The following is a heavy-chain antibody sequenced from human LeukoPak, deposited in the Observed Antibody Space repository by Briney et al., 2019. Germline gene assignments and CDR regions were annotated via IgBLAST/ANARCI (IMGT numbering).Heavy chain of an antibody. CDR1: AFTFTVAA. V-gene: IGHV3-23*01. CDR3: AKDIQLST. CDR2: IGASGEST. D-gene: IGHD5-24*01. J-gene: IGHJ3*01. Sequence: LSGGSLRLSYAPSAFTFTVAAMPWVRQAPGKGLEWVSLIGASGESTYYADSVKGRFTVSRDNSKNTLSLQMNSLRVEDTAMYFCAKDIQLSTWGLGTMVTVSS.